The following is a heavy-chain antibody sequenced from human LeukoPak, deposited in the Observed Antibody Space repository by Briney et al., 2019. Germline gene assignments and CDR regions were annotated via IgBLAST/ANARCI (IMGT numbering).Heavy chain of an antibody. Sequence: GGSLRLSCAASGFTFSSYGMHWVRQAPGKGLEWVAVISYDGSNKYYADSVKGRFTISRDNSKNTLYLQMNSLRAEDTAVYYCAKDSNAYYDILTGSTFDYWGQGTLVTVSS. D-gene: IGHD3-9*01. CDR1: GFTFSSYG. J-gene: IGHJ4*02. CDR2: ISYDGSNK. CDR3: AKDSNAYYDILTGSTFDY. V-gene: IGHV3-30*18.